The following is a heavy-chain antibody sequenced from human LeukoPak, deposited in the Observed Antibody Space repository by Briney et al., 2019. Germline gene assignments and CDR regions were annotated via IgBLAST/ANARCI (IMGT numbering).Heavy chain of an antibody. V-gene: IGHV1-3*01. CDR3: ARTTAMVTIFDY. CDR1: GYTFTTYA. D-gene: IGHD5-18*01. CDR2: INAGNGNT. Sequence: VASVKVSCKASGYTFTTYAMHWVRPAPGQRLEWMGWINAGNGNTKYSQKFRGRVTITRDTSASTAYMELSSLRSEDTAVYYCARTTAMVTIFDYWGQGTLVTVSS. J-gene: IGHJ4*02.